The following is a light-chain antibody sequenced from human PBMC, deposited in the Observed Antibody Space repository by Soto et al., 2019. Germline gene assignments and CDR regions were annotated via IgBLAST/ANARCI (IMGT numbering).Light chain of an antibody. CDR1: QSVSSSY. CDR3: HQYGSSRGTYT. Sequence: EIVLTQSPGTLSLSPGERATLSCRASQSVSSSYLAWYQQKPGQGPRLLIYGASSRATGIADRFSGSGSGTDFILTISRLEPEDFAVYYCHQYGSSRGTYTFGQGTKLEIK. J-gene: IGKJ2*01. CDR2: GAS. V-gene: IGKV3-20*01.